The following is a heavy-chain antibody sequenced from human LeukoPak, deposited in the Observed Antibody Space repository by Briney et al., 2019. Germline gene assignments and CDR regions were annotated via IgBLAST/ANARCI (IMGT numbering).Heavy chain of an antibody. CDR3: ARDDDYYWYFDL. Sequence: TSETLSLTCAVYGGSFSGYYWSWIRQPPGKGLEWIGEINHSGSTNYNPSLKSRVTISVDTSKNQFSLKLSSVAAADTAVYYCARDDDYYWYFDLWGRGTLVTGSS. CDR2: INHSGST. CDR1: GGSFSGYY. D-gene: IGHD1-1*01. V-gene: IGHV4-34*01. J-gene: IGHJ2*01.